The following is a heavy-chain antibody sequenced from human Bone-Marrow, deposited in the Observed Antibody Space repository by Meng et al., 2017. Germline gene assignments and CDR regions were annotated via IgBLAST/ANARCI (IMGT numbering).Heavy chain of an antibody. CDR2: ISSNGGST. CDR3: ASGKWELLA. J-gene: IGHJ5*02. CDR1: GFTVSSNY. V-gene: IGHV3-64*01. Sequence: GGSLRLSCAASGFTVSSNYMSWVRQAPGKGLEYVSAISSNGGSTYYANSVKGRFTISRDNSKNTLYLQMGSLRAEDMAVYYCASGKWELLAWGQGTLVTVSS. D-gene: IGHD1-26*01.